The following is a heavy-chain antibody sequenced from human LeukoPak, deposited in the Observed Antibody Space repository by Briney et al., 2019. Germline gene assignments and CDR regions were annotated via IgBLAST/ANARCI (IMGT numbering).Heavy chain of an antibody. Sequence: SETLSLTCTVSGGSISSSSYYWGWIRQPPGKGLEWIGSIYYSGSTYYNPSLKSRVTISVDTSKNQFSLKLSSVTAADTAVYYCASSISRYSSSSRWAYYFDYWGRRTLVTVSS. CDR2: IYYSGST. CDR1: GGSISSSSYY. V-gene: IGHV4-39*01. J-gene: IGHJ4*02. CDR3: ASSISRYSSSSRWAYYFDY. D-gene: IGHD6-6*01.